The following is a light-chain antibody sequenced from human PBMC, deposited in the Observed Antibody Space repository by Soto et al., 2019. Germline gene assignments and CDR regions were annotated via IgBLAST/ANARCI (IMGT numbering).Light chain of an antibody. J-gene: IGKJ5*01. V-gene: IGKV3-11*01. CDR1: ESVVTF. Sequence: EIVLTQSPATLSLSPGERATLSCRASESVVTFLAWYQQKPGQAPRLLIYDASHRAAGIPDRFSGSGSGTDFTLTITNIEPEDFAVYYCQQRLIWPPITFGQGTRLEIK. CDR2: DAS. CDR3: QQRLIWPPIT.